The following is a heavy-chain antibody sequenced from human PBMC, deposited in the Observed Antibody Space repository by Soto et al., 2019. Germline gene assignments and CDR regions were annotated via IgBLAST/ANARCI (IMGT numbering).Heavy chain of an antibody. CDR2: IYYSGST. V-gene: IGHV4-59*01. Sequence: KPSETLSLTCTVSGGSIRSYYWSWIRQPPGKGLEWIGYIYYSGSTNYSPSLKSRVTISVDTSKNQLSLKLSSVTAADTAVYYCARATAPARGITIFGVVITQPNWFDPWGQGTLVTVSS. CDR1: GGSIRSYY. CDR3: ARATAPARGITIFGVVITQPNWFDP. D-gene: IGHD3-3*01. J-gene: IGHJ5*02.